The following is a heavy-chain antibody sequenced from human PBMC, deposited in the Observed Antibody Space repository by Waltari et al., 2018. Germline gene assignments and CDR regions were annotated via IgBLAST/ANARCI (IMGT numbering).Heavy chain of an antibody. V-gene: IGHV3-23*01. J-gene: IGHJ4*02. CDR3: ATPFYNWDDPLHS. D-gene: IGHD1-20*01. CDR2: ITVGDDT. Sequence: EVQLLESGGDLVQPGGSLRLSCAASGITFSTYAMNWVRLAPGTGLEWVSAITVGDDTYYADSVKGRFTISRDTSKDTVHLQMNGLRAEDTAVYYCATPFYNWDDPLHSWGQGTLVTVSS. CDR1: GITFSTYA.